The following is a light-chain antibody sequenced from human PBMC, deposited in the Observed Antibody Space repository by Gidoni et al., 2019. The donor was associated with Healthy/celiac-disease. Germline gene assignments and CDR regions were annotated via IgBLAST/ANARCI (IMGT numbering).Light chain of an antibody. Sequence: DIQMTQSPSSVSASVGDSVTITCRASQNIITWLAWYQQKPGKAPKFLIYGASTLHGGVPSRFSGSGSGTEFTLTISSLQPEDFATYYCQQANSFPITFGQGTRLEL. J-gene: IGKJ5*01. CDR3: QQANSFPIT. CDR1: QNIITW. CDR2: GAS. V-gene: IGKV1-12*01.